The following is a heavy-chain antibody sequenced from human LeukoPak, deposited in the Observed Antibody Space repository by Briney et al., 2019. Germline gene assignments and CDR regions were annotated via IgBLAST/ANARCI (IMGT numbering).Heavy chain of an antibody. J-gene: IGHJ4*02. Sequence: ASVKVSCKVSGYTLTELSMHWVRQAPGKGLEWMGGFDPEDGETIYAQKFQGRVTMTEDTSTDTAYMELSSLRSDDTAVYYCASSGEYYCGSGSYYNLGYWGQGTLVTVSS. CDR2: FDPEDGET. V-gene: IGHV1-24*01. D-gene: IGHD3-10*01. CDR1: GYTLTELS. CDR3: ASSGEYYCGSGSYYNLGY.